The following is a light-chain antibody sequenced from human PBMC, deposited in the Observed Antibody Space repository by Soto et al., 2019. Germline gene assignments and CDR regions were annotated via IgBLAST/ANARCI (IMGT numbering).Light chain of an antibody. V-gene: IGLV2-23*01. CDR1: SSDIGNYNL. Sequence: QSALTQPASVSGSPGQSITISCTGTSSDIGNYNLVSWYQHHPDKAPKLIIYEAYKRPSGVSNRFFGSESGNTASLTISGLQAEDEADYYCCSYAGSSTYVFGTGTKVTVL. J-gene: IGLJ1*01. CDR2: EAY. CDR3: CSYAGSSTYV.